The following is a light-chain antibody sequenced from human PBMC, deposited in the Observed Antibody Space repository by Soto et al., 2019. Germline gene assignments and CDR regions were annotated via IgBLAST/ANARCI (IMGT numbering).Light chain of an antibody. V-gene: IGKV1-5*01. CDR2: HAS. Sequence: DIQMTQSPSTLPATVGDRVTITCRASQSISNWLAWYQQKPGTAPKVLIYHASNLQSGVPSRFSGSGSGTEFTLTISSLEPEDFAVYYCQQRSNWPSITFGQGTRLEI. CDR3: QQRSNWPSIT. J-gene: IGKJ5*01. CDR1: QSISNW.